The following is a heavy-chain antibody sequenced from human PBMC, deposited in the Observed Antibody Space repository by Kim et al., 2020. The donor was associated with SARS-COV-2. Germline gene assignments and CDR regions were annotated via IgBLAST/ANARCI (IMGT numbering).Heavy chain of an antibody. CDR2: IYYSGST. J-gene: IGHJ4*02. CDR3: ASSGVYSGSIESDY. Sequence: SETLSLTCTVSGGSVSSGSYYWSWIRQPPGKGLEWIGYIYYSGSTNYNPSLKSRVTISVDTSKNQFSLKLSSVTAADTAVYYCASSGVYSGSIESDYWGQGTLVTVSS. V-gene: IGHV4-61*01. D-gene: IGHD1-26*01. CDR1: GGSVSSGSYY.